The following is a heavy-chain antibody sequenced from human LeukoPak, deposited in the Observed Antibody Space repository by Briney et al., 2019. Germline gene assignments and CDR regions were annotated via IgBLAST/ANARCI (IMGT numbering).Heavy chain of an antibody. CDR2: INRNGGST. CDR1: GFSFDDYD. D-gene: IGHD3-22*01. Sequence: GGSLRLSCAASGFSFDDYDMNWVRQAPGKGLEWVSGINRNGGSTGYADSVKGRFTISRDNAKNSLYLQMNSLRAEDTALYYCARDLPQIEYWGQGTLVTVSS. V-gene: IGHV3-20*04. CDR3: ARDLPQIEY. J-gene: IGHJ4*02.